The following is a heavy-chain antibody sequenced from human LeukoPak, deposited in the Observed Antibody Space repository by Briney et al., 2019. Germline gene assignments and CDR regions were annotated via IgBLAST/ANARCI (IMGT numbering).Heavy chain of an antibody. V-gene: IGHV1-2*02. D-gene: IGHD3-22*01. CDR2: INPNSGGT. CDR3: AVGYYYDSSGLYYYMDV. CDR1: GYTFTGYY. Sequence: ASVKVSCKASGYTFTGYYMHWVRQAPGQGLEWMGWINPNSGGTNYAQKLQGRVTMTTDTSTSTAYMELRSLRSDDTAVYYCAVGYYYDSSGLYYYMDVWGKGTTVTVSS. J-gene: IGHJ6*03.